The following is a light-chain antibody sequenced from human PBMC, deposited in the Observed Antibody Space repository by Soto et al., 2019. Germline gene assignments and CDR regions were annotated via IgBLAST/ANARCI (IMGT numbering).Light chain of an antibody. J-gene: IGKJ1*01. CDR2: DAS. Sequence: TAMTQSPATLSVPPGERATLSCRPSQSVSSNLAWYQQKPGQAPRLLIYDASTRATGIPARFSGSGSGTEFTLTITSLQSEDFAVYYCQQYNNWPRTFGQGTKV. CDR1: QSVSSN. CDR3: QQYNNWPRT. V-gene: IGKV3-15*01.